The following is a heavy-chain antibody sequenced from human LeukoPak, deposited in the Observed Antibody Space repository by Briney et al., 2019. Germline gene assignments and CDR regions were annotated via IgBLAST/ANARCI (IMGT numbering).Heavy chain of an antibody. CDR3: AKGYGDLVAFDI. CDR1: GFTFSSYG. J-gene: IGHJ3*02. V-gene: IGHV3-30*02. Sequence: PGGSLRLSCAASGFTFSSYGMDWVRQAPGKGLEWVAFIRYDGNNKDYAESVKGRFTISRDNSKNTLYLQMNSLRVEDTAVYYCAKGYGDLVAFDIWGQGTMVTVSS. CDR2: IRYDGNNK. D-gene: IGHD4-17*01.